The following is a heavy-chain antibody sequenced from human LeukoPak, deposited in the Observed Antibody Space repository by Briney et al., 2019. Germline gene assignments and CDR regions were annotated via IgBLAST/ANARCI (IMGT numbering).Heavy chain of an antibody. CDR1: GGSNY. J-gene: IGHJ5*02. Sequence: LETLSLTCTVSGGSNYWSWIRQPPGKGLEWIGYIHYSGSPNYNPSHKSRVTISIDTSKNQFSLRLDSVTAADTAVYYCARHSNWNGGVDWFDPWGQGTQVTVSS. CDR2: IHYSGSP. CDR3: ARHSNWNGGVDWFDP. V-gene: IGHV4-59*08. D-gene: IGHD1-20*01.